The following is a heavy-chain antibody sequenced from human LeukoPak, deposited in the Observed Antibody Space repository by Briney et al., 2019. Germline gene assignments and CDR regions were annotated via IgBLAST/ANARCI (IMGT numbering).Heavy chain of an antibody. V-gene: IGHV4-59*01. Sequence: PSETLSLTCTVSGGSISSYYWSWIRQPPGKGLEWIGYIYYSGSTNYNPSLKSRVTISVDTSKNQFSLKLSSVTAADTAVYYCARHRYYYDGSGYYYQPWGQRTLVTVSS. J-gene: IGHJ5*02. CDR1: GGSISSYY. D-gene: IGHD3-22*01. CDR3: ARHRYYYDGSGYYYQP. CDR2: IYYSGST.